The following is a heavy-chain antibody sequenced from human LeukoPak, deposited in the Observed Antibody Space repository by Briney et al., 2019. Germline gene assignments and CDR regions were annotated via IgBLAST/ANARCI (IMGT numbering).Heavy chain of an antibody. D-gene: IGHD3-10*01. CDR1: GYTFNSYG. J-gene: IGHJ3*02. CDR2: ISAYNGNT. Sequence: ASVKVSCKTSGYTFNSYGISWVRQAPGQGLEWMGWISAYNGNTKNAQNFQGRVTMTTDTSTSTAYTELRSLRSDDTAMYYCTRAASGAGRFRAFEIWGQGTMVTVSS. V-gene: IGHV1-18*01. CDR3: TRAASGAGRFRAFEI.